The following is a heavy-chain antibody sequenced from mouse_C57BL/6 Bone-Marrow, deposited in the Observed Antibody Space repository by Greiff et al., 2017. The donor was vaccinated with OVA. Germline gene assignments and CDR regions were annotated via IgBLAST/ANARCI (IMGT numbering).Heavy chain of an antibody. CDR3: ARPPYGYDSDY. Sequence: VQLQQSGAELVKPGASVKMSCKASGYTFTSYWITWVKQRPGQGLEWIGDIYPGSGSTNYNEKFKSKATLTVDTSSSTAYMQLSSLTSEDSAVYYCARPPYGYDSDYWGQGTTLTVSS. V-gene: IGHV1-55*01. J-gene: IGHJ2*01. CDR2: IYPGSGST. CDR1: GYTFTSYW. D-gene: IGHD2-2*01.